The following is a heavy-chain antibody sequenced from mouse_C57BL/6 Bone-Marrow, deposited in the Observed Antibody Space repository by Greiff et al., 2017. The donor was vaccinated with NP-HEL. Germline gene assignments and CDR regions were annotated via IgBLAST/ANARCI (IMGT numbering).Heavy chain of an antibody. J-gene: IGHJ4*01. CDR1: GYTFTDHI. Sequence: QVHVKQSGAELASPGASVTLSCKASGYTFTDHIMNWVKKRPGQGLEWIGRIYPVSGETNYNQKFMGKATFSVDRSSSTVYMVLNSLTSEDPAVYYCGLIYDGYFYAMDYWGQGTSVTVSS. CDR3: GLIYDGYFYAMDY. CDR2: IYPVSGET. D-gene: IGHD2-3*01. V-gene: IGHV1-11*01.